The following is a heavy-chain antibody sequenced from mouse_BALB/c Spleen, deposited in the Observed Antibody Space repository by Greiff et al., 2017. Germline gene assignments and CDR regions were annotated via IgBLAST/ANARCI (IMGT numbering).Heavy chain of an antibody. CDR2: ISSGSSTI. CDR3: ARVAARATWFAY. V-gene: IGHV5-17*02. D-gene: IGHD3-1*01. J-gene: IGHJ3*01. CDR1: GFTFSSFG. Sequence: EVKVVESGGGLVQPGGSRKLSCAASGFTFSSFGMHWVRQAPEKGLEWVAYISSGSSTIYYADTVKGRFTISRDNPKNTLFLQMTSLRSEDTAMYYCARVAARATWFAYWGQGTLVTVSA.